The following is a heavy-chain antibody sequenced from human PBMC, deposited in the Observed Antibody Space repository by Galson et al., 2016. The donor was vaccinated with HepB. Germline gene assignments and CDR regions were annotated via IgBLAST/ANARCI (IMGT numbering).Heavy chain of an antibody. J-gene: IGHJ4*02. CDR2: IGYDGSNK. D-gene: IGHD1-1*01. Sequence: SLRLSCAASGFTFSTFGMHWVRQAPGKGLEWVAVIGYDGSNKFHADSVKGRFATSRDNSKNTLYLQMNSLRAEDTAVYYCAKDMNDRGFDYWGQGILVTVST. CDR1: GFTFSTFG. CDR3: AKDMNDRGFDY. V-gene: IGHV3-33*03.